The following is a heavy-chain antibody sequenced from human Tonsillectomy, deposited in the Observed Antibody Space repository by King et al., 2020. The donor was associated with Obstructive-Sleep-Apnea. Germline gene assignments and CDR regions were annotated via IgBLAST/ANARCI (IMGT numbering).Heavy chain of an antibody. V-gene: IGHV3-21*01. CDR3: ARDDSSRWRFFDC. CDR2: IRSSSSYI. CDR1: GFTFSSYS. Sequence: VQLVESGGGLVKPGGSLRLSCAASGFTFSSYSMNWVRQAPGKGLEWVASIRSSSSYIHYADSAKGRFTISRDNAKNSLYLQMNSLRGDDTAVYYCARDDSSRWRFFDCWGQGTLVTVSS. J-gene: IGHJ4*02. D-gene: IGHD6-13*01.